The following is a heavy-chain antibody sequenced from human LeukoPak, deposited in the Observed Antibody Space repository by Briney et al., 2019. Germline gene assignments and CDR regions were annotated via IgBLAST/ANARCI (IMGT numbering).Heavy chain of an antibody. CDR2: ISAYNGYT. D-gene: IGHD3-22*01. J-gene: IGHJ3*02. V-gene: IGHV1-18*01. CDR3: ARMMTPRLYYDSSGYYNGAFDI. Sequence: GASVKVSCKASGYTFTTYGFSWVRQAPGQGLEWMGWISAYNGYTNYAQKFQGTVTMTRDTSTSTAYLELRSLRSDDTAVYYCARMMTPRLYYDSSGYYNGAFDIWGQGTMVTVSS. CDR1: GYTFTTYG.